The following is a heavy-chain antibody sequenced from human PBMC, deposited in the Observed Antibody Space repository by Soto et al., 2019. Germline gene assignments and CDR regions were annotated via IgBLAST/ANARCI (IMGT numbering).Heavy chain of an antibody. CDR3: AAELSVRWYFDL. CDR1: GFTFSSYG. V-gene: IGHV3-30*03. D-gene: IGHD1-26*01. J-gene: IGHJ2*01. Sequence: QVQLVESGGGVVQPGRSLRLSCAAPGFTFSSYGMHWVRQAPGKGLEWVAVISYDGSNKYYADSVKGRFTISRDNSKNTLYLQMNSLRAEDTAVYYCAAELSVRWYFDLWGRGTMVTVSS. CDR2: ISYDGSNK.